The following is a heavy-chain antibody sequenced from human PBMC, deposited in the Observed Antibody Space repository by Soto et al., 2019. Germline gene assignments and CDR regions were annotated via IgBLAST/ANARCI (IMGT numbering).Heavy chain of an antibody. CDR2: INPKSGGT. CDR1: GYTFTVYY. D-gene: IGHD1-26*01. CDR3: AGDGANGGGSAGFDY. V-gene: IGHV1-2*02. Sequence: GASVKVSCKASGYTFTVYYMHWVRQAPGQGLEWMGWINPKSGGTMYPQKFQGRVTMTWDTSISTAYMALTRLRSDDTAVYYRAGDGANGGGSAGFDYWGQGTLVAVSS. J-gene: IGHJ4*02.